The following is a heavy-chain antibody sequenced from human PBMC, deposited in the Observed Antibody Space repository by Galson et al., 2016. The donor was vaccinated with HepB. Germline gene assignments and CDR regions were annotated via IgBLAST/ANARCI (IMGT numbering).Heavy chain of an antibody. V-gene: IGHV4-4*02. J-gene: IGHJ4*02. CDR3: AGFDLGVCSGGICSH. CDR1: GGSISSNYW. CDR2: VYHSGST. Sequence: SETLSLTCAVSGGSISSNYWWTWVRQPPGKGLEWIGEVYHSGSTNYNPSLKSRLNISVDKSKNQFSLKLTSVTAADTAVYYCAGFDLGVCSGGICSHWGQGTLVTVSS. D-gene: IGHD2-15*01.